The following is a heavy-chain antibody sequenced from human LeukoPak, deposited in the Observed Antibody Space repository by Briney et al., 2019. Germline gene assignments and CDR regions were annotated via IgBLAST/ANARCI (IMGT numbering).Heavy chain of an antibody. V-gene: IGHV3-30-3*01. Sequence: GGSLRLSCAASGFSFISHAMHWVRQAPGTGLEWVAVISYDGSNTYYADSVKGLFTISRDNSKNTLYLQMSSLRTEDTAVYYCAGAPWGPFDFWGQGILVTVSS. D-gene: IGHD7-27*01. J-gene: IGHJ4*02. CDR3: AGAPWGPFDF. CDR1: GFSFISHA. CDR2: ISYDGSNT.